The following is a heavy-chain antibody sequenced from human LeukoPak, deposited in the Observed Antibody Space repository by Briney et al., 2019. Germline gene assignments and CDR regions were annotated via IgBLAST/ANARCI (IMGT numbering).Heavy chain of an antibody. J-gene: IGHJ4*02. CDR3: VRGLGGSPAFDY. D-gene: IGHD2-2*01. V-gene: IGHV1-2*02. Sequence: VAAVKVSFKASGYTVTIYHVHWVRQAPGQGLEWMGWINPNSGGTNYAQKFQGRVTMSRDTSISTAYMELSRLRSDDTAVYYCVRGLGGSPAFDYWGQGTLVTVSS. CDR1: GYTVTIYH. CDR2: INPNSGGT.